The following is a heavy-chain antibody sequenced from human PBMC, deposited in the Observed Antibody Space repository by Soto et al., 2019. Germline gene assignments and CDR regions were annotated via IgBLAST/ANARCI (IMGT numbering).Heavy chain of an antibody. D-gene: IGHD2-15*01. J-gene: IGHJ5*02. CDR3: AKDYGYCSGGSCYSSGWFDP. CDR1: GLTFSNYA. CDR2: ISGSAGST. Sequence: GGSLRLSCAASGLTFSNYAMSWVRQAPGKGLEWVSGISGSAGSTFYADSVKGRFTISRDNSKNTLYLQMNSLRAEDTAVYYCAKDYGYCSGGSCYSSGWFDPWGQGTLVTVSS. V-gene: IGHV3-23*01.